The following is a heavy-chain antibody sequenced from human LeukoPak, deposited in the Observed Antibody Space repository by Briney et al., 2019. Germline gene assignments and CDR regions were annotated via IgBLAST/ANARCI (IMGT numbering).Heavy chain of an antibody. J-gene: IGHJ1*01. CDR2: INHSGST. D-gene: IGHD6-6*01. V-gene: IGHV4-39*07. CDR3: ARGGAARLHFQN. CDR1: GGSISSSSFH. Sequence: PSETLSLTCTVSGGSISSSSFHWSWIRRPPGKGLEWIGEINHSGSTNYNPSLQSRVTISVDTSKNQFSLNLNSVTAADTAVYYCARGGAARLHFQNWGQGTLVTVSS.